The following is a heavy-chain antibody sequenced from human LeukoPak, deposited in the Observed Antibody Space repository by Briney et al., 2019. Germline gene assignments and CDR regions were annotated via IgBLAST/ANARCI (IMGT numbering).Heavy chain of an antibody. J-gene: IGHJ6*02. CDR3: ARVAWELKYYYGMDV. CDR1: GGTFSGYA. V-gene: IGHV1-18*01. D-gene: IGHD1-26*01. Sequence: GASVKVSCKASGGTFSGYAISWVRQAPGQGLEWMGWISAYNGNTNYAQKLQGRVTMTTDTSTSTAYMELRSLRSDDTAVYYCARVAWELKYYYGMDVWGQGTTVTVSS. CDR2: ISAYNGNT.